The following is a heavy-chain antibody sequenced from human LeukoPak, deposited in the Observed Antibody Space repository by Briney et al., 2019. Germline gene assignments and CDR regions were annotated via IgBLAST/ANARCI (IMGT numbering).Heavy chain of an antibody. D-gene: IGHD3-22*01. Sequence: PGGSLRLSCAASGFTFDDYAMHWVRQAPGKGLEWVSGISWNSGSIGYADSVKGRFTISRDNAKNSLYLQMNSLRAEDTALYYCAKDLSEDSSGFVTYVFDYWGQGTLVTVSS. CDR3: AKDLSEDSSGFVTYVFDY. CDR2: ISWNSGSI. V-gene: IGHV3-9*01. J-gene: IGHJ4*02. CDR1: GFTFDDYA.